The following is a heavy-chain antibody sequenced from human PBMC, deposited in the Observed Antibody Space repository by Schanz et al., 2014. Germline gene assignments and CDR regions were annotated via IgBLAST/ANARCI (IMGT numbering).Heavy chain of an antibody. V-gene: IGHV1-2*02. D-gene: IGHD4-4*01. CDR3: ARRGPNCSNNACYHGWFDP. CDR1: GYTFTGYY. Sequence: QVLLVQSGAEVKQPGASVKVSCKASGYTFTGYYIHWVRQAPGQGFEWMGWINPLSGATDYAPTSQGRVSMTRDTSISTAYMEVTRLVSSDTAVYYCARRGPNCSNNACYHGWFDPWGQGTLVTVSS. J-gene: IGHJ5*02. CDR2: INPLSGAT.